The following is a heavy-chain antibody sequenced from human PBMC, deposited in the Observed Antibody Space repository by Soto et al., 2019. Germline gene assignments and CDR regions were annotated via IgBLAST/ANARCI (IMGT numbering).Heavy chain of an antibody. J-gene: IGHJ4*02. V-gene: IGHV1-2*04. Sequence: ASVKVSCKASGFTFTGYYMHWVRQAPGQGLEWMGWINANSGGTNYAQKFQGWVTMTRDTSISTAYMELSRLTSDDTAVYYCARGAGRDGYNFDYWGQGTLVTVSS. D-gene: IGHD5-12*01. CDR2: INANSGGT. CDR3: ARGAGRDGYNFDY. CDR1: GFTFTGYY.